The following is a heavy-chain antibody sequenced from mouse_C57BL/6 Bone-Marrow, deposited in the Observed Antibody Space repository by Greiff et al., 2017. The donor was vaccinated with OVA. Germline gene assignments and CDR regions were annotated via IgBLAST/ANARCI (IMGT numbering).Heavy chain of an antibody. J-gene: IGHJ4*01. V-gene: IGHV1-69*01. CDR3: ARGGYYGNYGAMDY. Sequence: VQLQHPGAELVMPGASVKLSCKASGYTFTSYWMHWVKQRPGQGLEWIGEIDPSDSYTYYNQKFKGKSTLTEDDSSSTAYMQHSSLTSEDSAVYYCARGGYYGNYGAMDYWGQGTSVTVSS. CDR2: IDPSDSYT. CDR1: GYTFTSYW. D-gene: IGHD2-1*01.